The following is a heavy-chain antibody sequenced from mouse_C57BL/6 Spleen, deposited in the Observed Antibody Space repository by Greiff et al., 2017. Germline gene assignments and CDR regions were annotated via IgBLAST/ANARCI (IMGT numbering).Heavy chain of an antibody. CDR1: GFTFSDYY. J-gene: IGHJ2*01. CDR3: ARRGGEGDYFDY. CDR2: ISNGGGST. Sequence: EVKLVESGGGLVQPGGSQKLSCAASGFTFSDYYMYWVRQTPEKRLEWVAYISNGGGSTYYPDTVKGRFTISRDNAKNTLYLQMSRLKSEDTAMYYCARRGGEGDYFDYWGQGTTLTVSS. V-gene: IGHV5-12*01.